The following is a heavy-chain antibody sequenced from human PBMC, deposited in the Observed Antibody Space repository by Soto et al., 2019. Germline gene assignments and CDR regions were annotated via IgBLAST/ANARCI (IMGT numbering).Heavy chain of an antibody. Sequence: QVQLVQSGAEVKKPGASVKVSCKASGYTFTSYGISWVRQAPGQGLDWMGWISAYHGNTNYAQKPQGGVGMTTDTTTSTASMELRSLRSDDTAVYYWARDLTATPVYWGQGTLVTVSS. CDR2: ISAYHGNT. CDR3: ARDLTATPVY. J-gene: IGHJ4*02. CDR1: GYTFTSYG. D-gene: IGHD2-21*02. V-gene: IGHV1-18*01.